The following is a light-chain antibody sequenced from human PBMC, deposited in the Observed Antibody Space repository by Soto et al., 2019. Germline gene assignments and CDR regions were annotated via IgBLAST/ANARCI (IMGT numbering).Light chain of an antibody. CDR1: QGIGTS. CDR2: GAS. CDR3: QKYNAAPLS. Sequence: DIQMTQSPSSLSASVGARVTITCRASQGIGTSLVWYQQKPGKAPRLLIHGASTLQSGVPSRFSGSGSGTDFTLIISSLQPEDVAMYYCQKYNAAPLSFGGGTKVEIK. V-gene: IGKV1-27*01. J-gene: IGKJ4*01.